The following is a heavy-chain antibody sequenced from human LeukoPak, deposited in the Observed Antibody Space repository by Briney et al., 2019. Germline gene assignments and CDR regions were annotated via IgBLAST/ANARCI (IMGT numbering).Heavy chain of an antibody. J-gene: IGHJ4*02. CDR2: INPSGGST. CDR3: ARTGYLGDYFDY. D-gene: IGHD3-9*01. CDR1: GSTFTAYY. V-gene: IGHV1-46*01. Sequence: ASVKVSCKASGSTFTAYYMHWVRQAPGQGLEWMGIINPSGGSTSYAQKFQGRVTMTRDTSTSTVYMELSSLRSYDTAVYYCARTGYLGDYFDYGGQGTLVTVSS.